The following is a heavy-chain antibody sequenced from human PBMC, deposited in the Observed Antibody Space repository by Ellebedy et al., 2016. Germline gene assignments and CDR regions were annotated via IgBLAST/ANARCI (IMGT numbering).Heavy chain of an antibody. J-gene: IGHJ4*02. D-gene: IGHD2-15*01. CDR3: AREYYCSGGSCFPIFDY. V-gene: IGHV3-30*14. CDR1: GFTFSSYA. CDR2: IWYDGSNK. Sequence: GGSLRLXCAASGFTFSSYAMHWVRQAPGKGLEWVAVIWYDGSNKYYADSVKGRFTISRHNSKNTLYLQMNSLRAEDTAVYYCAREYYCSGGSCFPIFDYWGQGTLVTVSS.